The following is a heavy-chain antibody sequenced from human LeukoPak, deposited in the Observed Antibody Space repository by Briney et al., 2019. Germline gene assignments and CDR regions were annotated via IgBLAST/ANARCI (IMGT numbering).Heavy chain of an antibody. CDR1: GYIFTNYG. V-gene: IGHV1-18*01. CDR3: ARAPSSSYYDTSGYYNDY. J-gene: IGHJ4*01. CDR2: ITTYNT. D-gene: IGHD3-22*01. Sequence: ASVKVSCKASGYIFTNYGINWVRQAPGQGLEWMGWITTYNTNYAQKLQGRVAMTTDTSTSTAYMELRSLRSDDTAVYYCARAPSSSYYDTSGYYNDYWGHGTLVTVSS.